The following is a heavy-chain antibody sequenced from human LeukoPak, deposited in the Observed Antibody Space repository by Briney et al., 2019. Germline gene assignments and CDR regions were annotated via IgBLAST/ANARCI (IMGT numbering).Heavy chain of an antibody. CDR1: GYTFTNYG. CDR2: ISGYNGHT. J-gene: IGHJ4*02. CDR3: ARGRARGVVRALDY. V-gene: IGHV1-18*01. Sequence: GASVKVSCKASGYTFTNYGISWVRQAPGQGLEWMGWISGYNGHTNYAQKFQGRVTMTTDTSATTVYMELGSLRSDDTAVYYCARGRARGVVRALDYWGQGTLVTVSS. D-gene: IGHD3-10*01.